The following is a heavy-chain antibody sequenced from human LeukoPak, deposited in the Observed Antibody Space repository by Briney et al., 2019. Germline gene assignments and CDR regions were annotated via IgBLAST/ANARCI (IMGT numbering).Heavy chain of an antibody. CDR2: IIPIFGTA. CDR3: ARERGDGYVSSFFDY. Sequence: SVKVSCKASGGTFSSYAISWVRQAPGQGLEGMGGIIPIFGTANYAQKFQGRVTITADESTSTAYMELSSLRSEDTAVYYCARERGDGYVSSFFDYWGQGTLVTVSS. D-gene: IGHD5-24*01. J-gene: IGHJ4*02. CDR1: GGTFSSYA. V-gene: IGHV1-69*13.